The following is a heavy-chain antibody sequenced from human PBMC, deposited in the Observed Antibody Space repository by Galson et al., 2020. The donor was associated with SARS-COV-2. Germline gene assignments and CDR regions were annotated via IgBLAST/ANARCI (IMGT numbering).Heavy chain of an antibody. D-gene: IGHD2-21*02. J-gene: IGHJ4*02. V-gene: IGHV3-23*01. CDR1: GFTFSSYA. Sequence: GEPLKISCAASGFTFSSYAMSWVRQAPGKGQEWVSAISGSGGSTYYADSVKGRFTISRDNSKNTLYLQMNSLRAEDTAVYYCAKTPTVGVTTWIFDYWGQGTLITVSS. CDR2: ISGSGGST. CDR3: AKTPTVGVTTWIFDY.